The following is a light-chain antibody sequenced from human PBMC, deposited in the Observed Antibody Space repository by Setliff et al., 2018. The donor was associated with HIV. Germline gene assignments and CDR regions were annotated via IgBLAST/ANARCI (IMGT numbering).Light chain of an antibody. V-gene: IGLV3-21*04. J-gene: IGLJ1*01. CDR3: QVWDNSSDHPYV. CDR2: YDS. CDR1: NIGSKS. Sequence: SYELTQPPSVSVAPGKTARITCGGNNIGSKSVHWYQQKPGQAPVLVIYYDSDRPSGIPERFSGSNSGNTATLTISRVEAGGEADYYCQVWDNSSDHPYVFGTGTKGTVL.